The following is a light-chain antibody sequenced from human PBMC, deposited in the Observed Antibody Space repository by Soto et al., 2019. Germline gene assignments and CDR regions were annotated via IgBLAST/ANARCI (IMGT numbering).Light chain of an antibody. CDR1: QDINTY. J-gene: IGKJ5*01. V-gene: IGKV1-9*01. CDR2: AAS. Sequence: DIQLTQSPSFLSASVGDRVTITCRASQDINTYLAWYQQKTGKAPKLLIFAASTLQNGVPSRFSGSGSGTEFTVTITSLQPEDFATYYCQQRKSYPITFGQGTRLEIK. CDR3: QQRKSYPIT.